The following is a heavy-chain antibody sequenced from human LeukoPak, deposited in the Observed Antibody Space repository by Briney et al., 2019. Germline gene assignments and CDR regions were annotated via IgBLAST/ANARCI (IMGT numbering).Heavy chain of an antibody. CDR2: INPGDGTT. Sequence: ASVKVSCKTSGYTSTNDYMHWVRQAPGQGLEWMGVINPGDGTTKYGQKFQGRVTMTRDTSTSTLYMELSSLRSEDTAMYYCSKVGQLVFDYWGQGTLVTVSS. CDR3: SKVGQLVFDY. V-gene: IGHV1-46*03. D-gene: IGHD6-6*01. CDR1: GYTSTNDY. J-gene: IGHJ4*02.